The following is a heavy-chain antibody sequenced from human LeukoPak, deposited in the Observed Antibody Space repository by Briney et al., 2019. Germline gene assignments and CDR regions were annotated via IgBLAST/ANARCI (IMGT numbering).Heavy chain of an antibody. Sequence: GESLRLSCAASGFTFSSYSMNWVRQAPGKGLEWVSSISSGSSFMYYADSGKGRFTISRDNATNSVFLQMNSLRAEDTAVYYCTRDPDMDVWGKGTTVTVSS. CDR1: GFTFSSYS. CDR2: ISSGSSFM. J-gene: IGHJ6*03. V-gene: IGHV3-21*01. CDR3: TRDPDMDV.